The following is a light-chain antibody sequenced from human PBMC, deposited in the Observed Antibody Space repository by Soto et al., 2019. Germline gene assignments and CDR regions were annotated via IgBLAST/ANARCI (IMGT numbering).Light chain of an antibody. V-gene: IGKV3-20*01. J-gene: IGKJ5*01. CDR3: QQCGESPNT. CDR1: QTVTDNY. CDR2: GAS. Sequence: EIVLTQSPATLSLSPGERATLSCRASQTVTDNYLAWYQQKPGQPPRLVISGASSRTSGIPDRFSASGSGTDFTLTISRLEPEDFAIYYCQQCGESPNTFGQGTRLEIK.